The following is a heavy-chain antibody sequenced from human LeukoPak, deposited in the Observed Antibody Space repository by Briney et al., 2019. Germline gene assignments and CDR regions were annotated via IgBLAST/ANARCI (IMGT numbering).Heavy chain of an antibody. D-gene: IGHD4-17*01. CDR3: AKLVGATVTSDY. Sequence: PGGSLRLSCAASGFTFRSNVMTWVRQTPGKGLDWISAIDHIGYTVYYADSVKGRFTISRDNSNNTLYLLMNSLRAEDTAVYYCAKLVGATVTSDYWGQGTLVTVS. CDR2: IDHIGYTV. V-gene: IGHV3-23*01. J-gene: IGHJ4*02. CDR1: GFTFRSNV.